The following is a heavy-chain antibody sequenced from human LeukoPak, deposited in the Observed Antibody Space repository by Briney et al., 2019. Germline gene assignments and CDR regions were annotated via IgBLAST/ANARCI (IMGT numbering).Heavy chain of an antibody. J-gene: IGHJ4*02. CDR3: AREPGGGVTTLLGY. CDR1: GYTFTSCG. V-gene: IGHV1-18*01. CDR2: ISAYNGNT. D-gene: IGHD1-26*01. Sequence: ASVTVSFKASGYTFTSCGISWVRQAPGQGLEWMRWISAYNGNTNYAQKLQGRVTITTDTSTSTAYMELRSLRSDGTGVYYCAREPGGGVTTLLGYWGREALLTVSS.